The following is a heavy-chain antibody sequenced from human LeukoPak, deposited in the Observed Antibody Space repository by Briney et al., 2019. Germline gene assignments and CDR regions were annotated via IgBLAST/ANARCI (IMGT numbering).Heavy chain of an antibody. J-gene: IGHJ4*02. CDR1: GFTFSSYS. Sequence: PGGSLRLSCAASGFTFSSYSMNWVRQAPGKGLEWVSSISSSSSHIYYADSVKGRFTISRDNAKNSLYLQMNSLRAEDTAVYYCARDMGSSWYLDYWGQGTLVTVSS. V-gene: IGHV3-21*01. CDR2: ISSSSSHI. D-gene: IGHD6-13*01. CDR3: ARDMGSSWYLDY.